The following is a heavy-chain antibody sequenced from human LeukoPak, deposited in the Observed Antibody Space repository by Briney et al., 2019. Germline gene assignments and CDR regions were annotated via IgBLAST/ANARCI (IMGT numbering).Heavy chain of an antibody. V-gene: IGHV3-66*01. CDR3: ARTRIAAASWYGMDV. Sequence: GGSLRLSCAASGFTVSSNYMSWVRQAPGKGLEWVSVIYSGGSTYYADSVKGRFTISRDNAKNSLYLQMNSLRAEDTAVYYCARTRIAAASWYGMDVWGQGTTVTVSS. J-gene: IGHJ6*02. D-gene: IGHD6-13*01. CDR2: IYSGGST. CDR1: GFTVSSNY.